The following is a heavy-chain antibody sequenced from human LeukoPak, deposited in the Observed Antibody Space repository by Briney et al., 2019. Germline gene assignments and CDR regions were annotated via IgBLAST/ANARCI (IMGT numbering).Heavy chain of an antibody. CDR3: ARGLRYYNSDY. Sequence: SETLPLTCTVSGGSISSYYWSWIRQPTGKGLEWIGYIYYSGSTNYNPSLKSRVTISVDTSKNQFSLKLSSVTAADTAVYYCARGLRYYNSDYWGQGTLVTVSS. J-gene: IGHJ4*02. CDR1: GGSISSYY. CDR2: IYYSGST. V-gene: IGHV4-59*01. D-gene: IGHD3-9*01.